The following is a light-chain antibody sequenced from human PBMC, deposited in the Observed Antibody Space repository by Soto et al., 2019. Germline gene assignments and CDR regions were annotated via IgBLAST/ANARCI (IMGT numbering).Light chain of an antibody. V-gene: IGLV4-69*01. CDR1: SGHSNYA. CDR3: QTWGTGIRV. J-gene: IGLJ1*01. Sequence: QPVLTQSPSASASLGASVKLTCTLSSGHSNYAIAWHQQQPDKGPRYLMKVNSDGSHRKGDGIPDRFSGSSSGAQRYLTISSLQSEDEADYYCQTWGTGIRVFGTGSKVTVL. CDR2: VNSDGSH.